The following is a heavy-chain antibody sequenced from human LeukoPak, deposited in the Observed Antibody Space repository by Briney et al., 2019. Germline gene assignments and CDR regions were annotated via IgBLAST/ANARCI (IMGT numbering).Heavy chain of an antibody. CDR3: ARGLEWELLYYFNY. D-gene: IGHD1-26*01. CDR2: INPNSGGT. V-gene: IGHV1-2*04. J-gene: IGHJ4*02. CDR1: GYTFTGYY. Sequence: ASVKVSCKASGYTFTGYYVHWVRQAPGQGLEWMGWINPNSGGTNYAQKFQGWVTMTRDTSISTAYMELSRLRSDDTAVYYCARGLEWELLYYFNYWGQGTLVTVSS.